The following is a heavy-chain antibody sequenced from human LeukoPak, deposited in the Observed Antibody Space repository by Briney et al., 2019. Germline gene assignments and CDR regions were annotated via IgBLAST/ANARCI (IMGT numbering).Heavy chain of an antibody. D-gene: IGHD4-17*01. CDR1: GFTFSSYG. CDR2: ISYDGSNK. J-gene: IGHJ4*02. Sequence: PGRSLRLSCAASGFTFSSYGMHWVRQAPGKGLEWVAVISYDGSNKYYADSVKGRFTISRDNSKNTLYLQMNSLRAEDTAVYYCAKDARRGDYVLRYFDYWGQGTLVTVSS. V-gene: IGHV3-30*18. CDR3: AKDARRGDYVLRYFDY.